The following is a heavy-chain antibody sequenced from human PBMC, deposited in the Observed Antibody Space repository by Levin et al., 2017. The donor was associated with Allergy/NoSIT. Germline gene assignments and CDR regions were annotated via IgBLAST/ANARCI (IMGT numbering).Heavy chain of an antibody. CDR3: AKGGLQLGYSFDS. V-gene: IGHV3-23*01. D-gene: IGHD6-13*01. Sequence: SCAPSGFTFSSSAMSWVRQAPGKGLEWVSAISTRSEYIFYADSVKGRFTISRDNSNNRLYLQMSSLRVEDTAVYYCAKGGLQLGYSFDSWGQGALVTVSS. J-gene: IGHJ4*02. CDR1: GFTFSSSA. CDR2: ISTRSEYI.